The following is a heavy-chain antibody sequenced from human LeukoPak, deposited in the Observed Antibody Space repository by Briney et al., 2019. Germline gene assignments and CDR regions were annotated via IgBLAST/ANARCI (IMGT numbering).Heavy chain of an antibody. V-gene: IGHV4-39*01. J-gene: IGHJ4*02. CDR2: IYYSGNT. Sequence: SETLSLTCSVSGGSIGSNTYFWGWIRRPPGKGLEWIESIYYSGNTYYNPSLKSRVAISVDTSKNQFSLKLNSVTAADTAVYYCARYGSGSYVPFDYWGQGTLVTVPS. D-gene: IGHD3-10*01. CDR1: GGSIGSNTYF. CDR3: ARYGSGSYVPFDY.